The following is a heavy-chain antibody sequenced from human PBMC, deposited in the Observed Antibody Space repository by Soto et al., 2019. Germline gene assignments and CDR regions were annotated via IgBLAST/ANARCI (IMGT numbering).Heavy chain of an antibody. CDR2: IYHSGST. Sequence: SETLSLICTVSGASVGRVRHSWSWIRQPPGKGLEWIGYIYHSGSTHYNPSLNSRVTISVDRSKNQFSLKLLSVTAADTAVYYCARVPGPWGQGTLVTVSS. V-gene: IGHV4-30-2*01. CDR3: ARVPGP. CDR1: GASVGRVRHS. J-gene: IGHJ5*02. D-gene: IGHD7-27*01.